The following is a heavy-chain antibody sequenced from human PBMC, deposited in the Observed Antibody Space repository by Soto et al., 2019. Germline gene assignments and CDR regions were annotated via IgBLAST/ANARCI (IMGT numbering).Heavy chain of an antibody. CDR2: INPNSGGT. CDR3: AREAIFGVVIPYEDDAFDT. J-gene: IGHJ3*02. Sequence: ASANVSFKSSGYTFTGYYMHWVRQAPGQGLEWMGWINPNSGGTNYAQKFQGWVTMTRDTSISTAYMELSRLRSDDTAVYYCAREAIFGVVIPYEDDAFDTWGQGTMVTVS. V-gene: IGHV1-2*04. CDR1: GYTFTGYY. D-gene: IGHD3-3*01.